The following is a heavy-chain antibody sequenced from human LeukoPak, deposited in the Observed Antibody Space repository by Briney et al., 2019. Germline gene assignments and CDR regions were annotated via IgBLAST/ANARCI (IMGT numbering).Heavy chain of an antibody. J-gene: IGHJ5*02. Sequence: PGRSLRLSCAASGFTFSSYGMHWVRQAPGKGLEWVAVISYDGSNKYYADSVKGRFTISRDNSKNTLYLQMNSLRAEDTAVYYCAKDRRAGANNWFDPWGQGTLVTVSS. V-gene: IGHV3-30*18. CDR1: GFTFSSYG. D-gene: IGHD4/OR15-4a*01. CDR2: ISYDGSNK. CDR3: AKDRRAGANNWFDP.